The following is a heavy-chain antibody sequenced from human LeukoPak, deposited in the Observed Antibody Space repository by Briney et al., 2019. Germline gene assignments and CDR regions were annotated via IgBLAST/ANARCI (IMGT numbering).Heavy chain of an antibody. CDR2: ISSSSSYI. V-gene: IGHV3-21*01. Sequence: GGSLRLSCAASGFTFSSYSMNWVRQAPGKGLEWVSSISSSSSYIYYADSVKGRFTISRDNAKNSLYLQMNSLRAEDTAVYYCAREPNGYYYYYYMDVWGKGTTVTVSS. CDR1: GFTFSSYS. D-gene: IGHD2-8*01. CDR3: AREPNGYYYYYYMDV. J-gene: IGHJ6*03.